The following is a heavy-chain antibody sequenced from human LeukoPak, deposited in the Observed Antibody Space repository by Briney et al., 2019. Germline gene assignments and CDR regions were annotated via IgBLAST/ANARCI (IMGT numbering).Heavy chain of an antibody. V-gene: IGHV3-48*03. CDR2: ITSSGSPI. D-gene: IGHD1-26*01. J-gene: IGHJ3*02. CDR1: GFTFSSYE. Sequence: GGSLRLSCAASGFTFSSYEMNWVRQAPGKGLEWISFITSSGSPIYYADSVKGRFTISRDNAKNSLYLRMNSLTAEDTAIYYCARSPYSGRSFDIWGQGTMVTVSS. CDR3: ARSPYSGRSFDI.